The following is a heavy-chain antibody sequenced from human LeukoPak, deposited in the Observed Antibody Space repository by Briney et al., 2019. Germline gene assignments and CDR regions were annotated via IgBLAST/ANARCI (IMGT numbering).Heavy chain of an antibody. CDR1: GYTFTGYY. V-gene: IGHV1-46*01. Sequence: ASVTVSCKASGYTFTGYYMHWVRQAPGQGLEWMGIINPSGGSTSYAQKFQGRVTMTRDTSTSTVYMELSSLRSEDTAVYYCARPMVRGLGAFDPWGQRTLVTVSS. J-gene: IGHJ5*02. D-gene: IGHD3-10*01. CDR3: ARPMVRGLGAFDP. CDR2: INPSGGST.